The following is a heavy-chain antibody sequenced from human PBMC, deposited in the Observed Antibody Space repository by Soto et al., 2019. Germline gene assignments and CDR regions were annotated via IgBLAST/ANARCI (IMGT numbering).Heavy chain of an antibody. J-gene: IGHJ4*02. Sequence: SETLSLTCTVSGGSIGGSSYYWGWIRQPPGKGLEWIGSIHYRGSTTYNPSVKSRVTMSADTSKNQFSLKLNSVTAADTAIYYCVRHAAIAARPIDYWGQGTLVTVSS. D-gene: IGHD6-6*01. V-gene: IGHV4-39*01. CDR3: VRHAAIAARPIDY. CDR1: GGSIGGSSYY. CDR2: IHYRGST.